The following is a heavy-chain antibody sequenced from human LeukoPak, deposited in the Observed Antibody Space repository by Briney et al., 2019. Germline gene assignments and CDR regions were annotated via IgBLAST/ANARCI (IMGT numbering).Heavy chain of an antibody. Sequence: SETLSLTCTVSGGSISSSSYYWGWIRQPPGKGRASIGCIYYSVITYYNPSLKSRLPIFVDLSKNQFSLQLSSVTAADTAVYYCARHLEAEYYFDYWGQGTLVTVSS. D-gene: IGHD6-19*01. CDR2: IYYSVIT. V-gene: IGHV4-39*01. CDR3: ARHLEAEYYFDY. J-gene: IGHJ4*02. CDR1: GGSISSSSYY.